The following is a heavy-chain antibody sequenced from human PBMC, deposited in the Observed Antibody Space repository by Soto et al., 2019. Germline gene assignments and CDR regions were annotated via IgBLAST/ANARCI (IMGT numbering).Heavy chain of an antibody. D-gene: IGHD3-3*01. CDR2: IYYSGST. V-gene: IGHV4-39*02. CDR1: GGSISSSSYY. CDR3: ARGETDFWSGYYISGLDY. J-gene: IGHJ4*02. Sequence: SATLSLTCTVSGGSISSSSYYWGWIRQPPRKGLEWIGSIYYSGSTYYNPSLKSRVTISVDTSKNHFSLKLSSVTAADTAVYYCARGETDFWSGYYISGLDYWGQGTLVTVSS.